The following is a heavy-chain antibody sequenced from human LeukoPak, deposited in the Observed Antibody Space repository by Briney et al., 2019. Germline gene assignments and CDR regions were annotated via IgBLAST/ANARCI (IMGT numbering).Heavy chain of an antibody. CDR3: ARAEGYGGELDS. Sequence: GGSLRLSCAASGFTFSSYGMHWVRQAPGKGLEWVAFIRYDGSNKYYADSVKGRFTISRENSKNRLYLQMNSLRAEDTAVYYCARAEGYGGELDSWGQGTLVTVSS. CDR2: IRYDGSNK. CDR1: GFTFSSYG. J-gene: IGHJ4*02. D-gene: IGHD4-23*01. V-gene: IGHV3-30*02.